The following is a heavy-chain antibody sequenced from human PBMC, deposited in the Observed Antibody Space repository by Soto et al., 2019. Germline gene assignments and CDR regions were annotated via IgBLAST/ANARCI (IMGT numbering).Heavy chain of an antibody. CDR3: TRAAWFPYLSCY. Sequence: PGGSLRLSCAASGFTFSRFALHWVRQAPGKGLEWISYISSSGSTAYYASSVEGRFTISRDNANNSVYLQMDSLRAEDTALYYCTRAAWFPYLSCYWGQGALVTVSS. V-gene: IGHV3-48*03. D-gene: IGHD3-10*01. J-gene: IGHJ4*02. CDR1: GFTFSRFA. CDR2: ISSSGSTA.